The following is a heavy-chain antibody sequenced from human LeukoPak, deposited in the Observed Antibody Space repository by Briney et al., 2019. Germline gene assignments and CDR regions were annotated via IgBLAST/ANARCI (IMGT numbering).Heavy chain of an antibody. V-gene: IGHV3-21*04. Sequence: GGSLRLSCAASGFTFSSYSMNWVRQAPGKGLEWVSSISSSSSYIYYADSVKGRFTISRDNAKNSLYLQMNSLRAEDTAVYYCARDSRGDLKSSHWFDPWGQGTLVTVSS. CDR3: ARDSRGDLKSSHWFDP. J-gene: IGHJ5*02. D-gene: IGHD3-10*01. CDR1: GFTFSSYS. CDR2: ISSSSSYI.